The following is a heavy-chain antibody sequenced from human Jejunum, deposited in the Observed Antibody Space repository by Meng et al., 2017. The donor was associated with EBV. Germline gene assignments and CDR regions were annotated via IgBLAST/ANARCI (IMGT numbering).Heavy chain of an antibody. D-gene: IGHD5-24*01. CDR2: ISVYRGNT. Sequence: QVQLVQSGPELKKPGASVKVSCKASGYDFINSGISWVRQATGQGLEWTGWISVYRGNTNYAQRFQDRVTLTTNTSTSTVYMELRSLTSDDTAVYYCARDRSNSDYWGQGTLVTVSS. V-gene: IGHV1-18*01. CDR1: GYDFINSG. J-gene: IGHJ4*02. CDR3: ARDRSNSDY.